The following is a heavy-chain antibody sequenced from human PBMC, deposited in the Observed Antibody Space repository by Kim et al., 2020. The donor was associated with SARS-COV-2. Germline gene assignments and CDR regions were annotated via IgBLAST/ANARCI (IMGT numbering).Heavy chain of an antibody. CDR3: ARDQDYGGT. CDR2: SKK. D-gene: IGHD4-17*01. J-gene: IGHJ4*02. Sequence: SKKYYADAVKGRFTISRDNSKNTLYLQMNSLRAEDTAVYYCARDQDYGGTWGQGTLVTVSS. V-gene: IGHV3-30*01.